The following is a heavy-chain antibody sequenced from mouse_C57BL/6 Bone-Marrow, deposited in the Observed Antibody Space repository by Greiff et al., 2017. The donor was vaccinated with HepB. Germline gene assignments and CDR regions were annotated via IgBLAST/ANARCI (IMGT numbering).Heavy chain of an antibody. J-gene: IGHJ4*01. Sequence: EVQRVESGGGLVQPKGSLKLSCAASGFSFNTYAMNWVRQAPGKGLEWVARIRSKSNNYATYYADSVKDRFTISRDDSESMLYLQMNNLKTEDTAMYYCVRHWGYYGFYAMDYWGQGTSVTVSS. D-gene: IGHD1-1*01. V-gene: IGHV10-1*01. CDR3: VRHWGYYGFYAMDY. CDR2: IRSKSNNYAT. CDR1: GFSFNTYA.